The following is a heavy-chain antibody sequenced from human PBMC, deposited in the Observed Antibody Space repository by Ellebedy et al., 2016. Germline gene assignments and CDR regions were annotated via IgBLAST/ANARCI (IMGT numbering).Heavy chain of an antibody. V-gene: IGHV3-33*01. J-gene: IGHJ3*02. Sequence: GGSLRLSXAASGFTFSSYGMHWVRQAPGKGLEWVAVIWYDGSNKYYADSVKGRFTISRDNSKNTLYLQMNSLRAEDTAVYYCASLSGGSCYYCLDSHDAFDIWGQGTMVTVSS. CDR1: GFTFSSYG. D-gene: IGHD2-15*01. CDR3: ASLSGGSCYYCLDSHDAFDI. CDR2: IWYDGSNK.